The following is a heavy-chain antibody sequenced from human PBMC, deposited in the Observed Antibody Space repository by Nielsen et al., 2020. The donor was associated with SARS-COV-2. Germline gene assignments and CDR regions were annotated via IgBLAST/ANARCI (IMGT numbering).Heavy chain of an antibody. Sequence: GESLKISCAASGFTFTSYTMSWVRQAPGKGLEWVSYISSSSSGIYYADSVKGRFTISRDNAKNSLYLQMNSLRDDDTAVYYCAKDSGKRVVIPLDAFDIWGQGTMVTVSS. J-gene: IGHJ3*02. CDR2: ISSSSSGI. D-gene: IGHD3-3*01. V-gene: IGHV3-48*02. CDR3: AKDSGKRVVIPLDAFDI. CDR1: GFTFTSYT.